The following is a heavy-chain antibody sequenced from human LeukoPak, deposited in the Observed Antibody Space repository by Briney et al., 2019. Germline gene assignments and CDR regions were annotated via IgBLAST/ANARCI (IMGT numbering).Heavy chain of an antibody. D-gene: IGHD6-19*01. CDR3: ACLNIAVAGTFDY. Sequence: GGSLRLSCAASGFTFSSYAMHWVRQAPGKGLEWVAVISYDGSNKYYADSVKGRFTISRDNSKNTLYLQMNSLRAEDTAVYYCACLNIAVAGTFDYWGQGTLVTVSS. CDR1: GFTFSSYA. CDR2: ISYDGSNK. J-gene: IGHJ4*02. V-gene: IGHV3-30-3*01.